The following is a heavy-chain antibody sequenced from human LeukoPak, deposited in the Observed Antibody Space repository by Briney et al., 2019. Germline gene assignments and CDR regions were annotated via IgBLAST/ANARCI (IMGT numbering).Heavy chain of an antibody. V-gene: IGHV3-74*01. CDR2: INSDGSIT. J-gene: IGHJ4*02. Sequence: PGGSLRLSCAASGFTFSSFWMHWVRQAPGKGLVWVSRINSDGSITTYADSVKGRFTISRDNAKNSVYLQLSSLRAEDTAVYYCVRTTYGDYWGQGTLVTVSS. D-gene: IGHD1-1*01. CDR3: VRTTYGDY. CDR1: GFTFSSFW.